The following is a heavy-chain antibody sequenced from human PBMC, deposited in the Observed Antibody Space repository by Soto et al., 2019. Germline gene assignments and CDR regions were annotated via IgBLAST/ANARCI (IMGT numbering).Heavy chain of an antibody. CDR2: IIPQFPTP. V-gene: IGHV1-69*01. J-gene: IGHJ4*02. D-gene: IGHD5-18*01. CDR3: ARDAADTPMVY. Sequence: QVQLVQSGAEVRKRGSSVKVSCKSSGGIFRSNAISWVRQAPGQGLEWMGAIIPQFPTPYYAQKFQDRVTITADESTTTAYMALNRLRSDDTAVYFCARDAADTPMVYWGQGTLLTVSS. CDR1: GGIFRSNA.